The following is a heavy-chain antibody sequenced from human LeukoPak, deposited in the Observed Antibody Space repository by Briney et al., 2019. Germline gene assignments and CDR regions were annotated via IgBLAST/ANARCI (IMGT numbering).Heavy chain of an antibody. V-gene: IGHV3-33*01. Sequence: GGSLRLSCAASGFNFRFYGMHWVREAPGKGLECVAVIWNDGSKESYADSVKGRFTISRDNSMNTLYLQMNSLRVEDTAVYYCARDDCSSPSCYGYWGQGTLVAVSS. CDR1: GFNFRFYG. CDR2: IWNDGSKE. D-gene: IGHD2-2*01. CDR3: ARDDCSSPSCYGY. J-gene: IGHJ4*02.